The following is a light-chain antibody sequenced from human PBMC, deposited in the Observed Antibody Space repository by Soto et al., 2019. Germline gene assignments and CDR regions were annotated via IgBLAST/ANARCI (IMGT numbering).Light chain of an antibody. V-gene: IGKV3-20*01. CDR2: GAS. Sequence: GTLSLSPGERATLSCRASQSVSNNYLAWYQQKPGQAPRLLIYGASTRATGIPDRFSGSGSGTDFTLTISRLEPEDSAVYYCQQYGSSPTWTFGQGTKVDIK. J-gene: IGKJ1*01. CDR3: QQYGSSPTWT. CDR1: QSVSNNY.